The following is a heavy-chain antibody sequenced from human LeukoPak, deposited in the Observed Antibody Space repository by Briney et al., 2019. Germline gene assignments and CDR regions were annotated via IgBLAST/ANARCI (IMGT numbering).Heavy chain of an antibody. CDR2: ISSSSSYI. CDR3: ARDPRGGSGSYRDY. Sequence: PGGSLRLSCAASGFTFSSYSMNWVRQAPGKGLEWVSSISSSSSYIYYADSVKGRFTISRDNAKDSLYLQMNSLRAEDTAVYYCARDPRGGSGSYRDYWGQGTLVTVSS. J-gene: IGHJ4*02. CDR1: GFTFSSYS. D-gene: IGHD3-10*01. V-gene: IGHV3-21*01.